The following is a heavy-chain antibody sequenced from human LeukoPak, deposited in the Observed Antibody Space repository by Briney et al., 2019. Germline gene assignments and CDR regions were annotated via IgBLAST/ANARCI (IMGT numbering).Heavy chain of an antibody. J-gene: IGHJ4*02. Sequence: SDPLSLTCAVYGGPFRGYYWRGIRQPPGKGLELSGEINHRGSTNNNPSLKSRVTISVDTFKNQFSLKLSSVTAADTAVYYCARGLKQIWLQQPSVLDYWGQGTLVTVSS. CDR1: GGPFRGYY. CDR3: ARGLKQIWLQQPSVLDY. D-gene: IGHD5-24*01. V-gene: IGHV4-34*01. CDR2: INHRGST.